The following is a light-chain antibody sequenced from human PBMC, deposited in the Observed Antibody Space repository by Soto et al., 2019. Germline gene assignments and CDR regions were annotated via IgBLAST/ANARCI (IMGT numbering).Light chain of an antibody. CDR1: QSVSSN. Sequence: EIVMTQPPATLSVSPGERATLSCRASQSVSSNLAWYQQKPGQAPRLLIYGASSRATGIPDRFSGSGSGTDFTLTISRLEPEDFAVYYCQQYGSSPGTFGQGTKVDIK. V-gene: IGKV3-20*01. CDR3: QQYGSSPGT. J-gene: IGKJ1*01. CDR2: GAS.